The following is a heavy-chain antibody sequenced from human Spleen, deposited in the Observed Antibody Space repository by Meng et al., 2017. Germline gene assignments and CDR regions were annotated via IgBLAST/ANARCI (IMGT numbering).Heavy chain of an antibody. CDR1: GFTFSSFG. V-gene: IGHV3-30*12. CDR3: ARDPDFLPRYYFDY. Sequence: GESLKISCAASGFTFSSFGMHWVRQAPGKGLEWGAVISYDGSHQNYADSAKGRFTISRDNSHNTLYLQMSSLRAEDTAVYYCARDPDFLPRYYFDYWGQGTLVTVSS. CDR2: ISYDGSHQ. D-gene: IGHD2/OR15-2a*01. J-gene: IGHJ4*02.